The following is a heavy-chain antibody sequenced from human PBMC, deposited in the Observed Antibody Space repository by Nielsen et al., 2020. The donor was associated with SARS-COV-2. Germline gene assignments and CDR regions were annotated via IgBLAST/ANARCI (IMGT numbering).Heavy chain of an antibody. CDR3: ARPYGDYHPDSYGY. J-gene: IGHJ4*02. CDR2: INGSGGST. V-gene: IGHV3-23*01. Sequence: GGSLRLSCAASGFTFSSYAMSWVRQAPGKGLEWVSAINGSGGSTYYADSVKGRFTISRDNSKNTLYLQMNSLRAEDTAVYYCARPYGDYHPDSYGYWGQGTLVTVSS. CDR1: GFTFSSYA. D-gene: IGHD4-17*01.